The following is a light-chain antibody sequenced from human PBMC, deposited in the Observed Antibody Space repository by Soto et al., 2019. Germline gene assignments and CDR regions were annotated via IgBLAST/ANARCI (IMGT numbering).Light chain of an antibody. V-gene: IGLV2-14*01. Sequence: QPVLTQPASVSGSPGQSITISCTGASSDVGTYNYVSWYQQHPGKAPKLMIYDVSNRPSGVSDRFSGSKSGNTASLTISGLQADDEADYYCSSYTSSSTSVVFGGGTKVTVL. CDR3: SSYTSSSTSVV. CDR1: SSDVGTYNY. J-gene: IGLJ2*01. CDR2: DVS.